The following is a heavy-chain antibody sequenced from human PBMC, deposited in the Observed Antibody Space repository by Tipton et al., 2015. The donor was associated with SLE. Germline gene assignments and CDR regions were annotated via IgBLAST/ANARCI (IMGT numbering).Heavy chain of an antibody. CDR2: INHSGST. Sequence: LRLSCAASGFAFSSYEMNWVRQAPGKGLEWIGEINHSGSTNYNPSLKSRVTISIDTSKNQFSLKLSSVTAADTAVYYCARGLRGERGLWFDPWGQGTLVTVSS. CDR3: ARGLRGERGLWFDP. V-gene: IGHV4-34*01. D-gene: IGHD3-10*01. J-gene: IGHJ5*02. CDR1: GFAFSSYE.